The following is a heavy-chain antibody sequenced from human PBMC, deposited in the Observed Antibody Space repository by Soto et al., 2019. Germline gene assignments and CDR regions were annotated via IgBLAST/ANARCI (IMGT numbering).Heavy chain of an antibody. CDR1: GYTFTSYW. J-gene: IGHJ4*02. V-gene: IGHV5-51*01. CDR2: IYPGDHET. CDR3: ARSPRSSPYFDY. D-gene: IGHD6-13*01. Sequence: PGESLNISCKGSGYTFTSYWIGWVRQLPGKGLEWMGIIYPGDHETRYSPSFHGKVTISADRSINTAYLQWNSLEASDTAFYFCARSPRSSPYFDYWGQGALVTVSS.